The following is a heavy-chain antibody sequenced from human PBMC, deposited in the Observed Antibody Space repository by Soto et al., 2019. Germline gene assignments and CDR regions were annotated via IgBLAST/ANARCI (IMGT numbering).Heavy chain of an antibody. CDR2: ISTSIDAT. D-gene: IGHD6-6*01. CDR1: GFAFSNYA. CDR3: AKDRTVAARNFDY. V-gene: IGHV3-23*01. J-gene: IGHJ4*02. Sequence: PGGSLRLSCAASGFAFSNYAMHWVRQAPGKGLEWVSSISTSIDATYYADSVKGRFTISRDDSKNTLYPQMNSLRAEDSAAYYCAKDRTVAARNFDYWGQGTQVTVSS.